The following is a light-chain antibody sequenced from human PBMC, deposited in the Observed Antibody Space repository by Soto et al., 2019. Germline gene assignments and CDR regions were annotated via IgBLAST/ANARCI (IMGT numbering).Light chain of an antibody. J-gene: IGKJ4*01. CDR2: GAS. CDR1: QSVSSSY. Sequence: EIVLTQSPGTLSLSQGERATLSCRASQSVSSSYLAWYQQKPGQAPRLLIYGASSRATGIPDRFSGSGSGTDFTLTISRLEPEDFAVYYCQQRSNWLLTFGGGTKVDI. CDR3: QQRSNWLLT. V-gene: IGKV3D-20*02.